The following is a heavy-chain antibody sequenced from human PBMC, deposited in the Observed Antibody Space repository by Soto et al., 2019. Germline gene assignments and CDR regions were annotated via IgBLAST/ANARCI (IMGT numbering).Heavy chain of an antibody. J-gene: IGHJ4*02. CDR2: ISYDGSNK. CDR1: GFTFSSYA. V-gene: IGHV3-30-3*01. CDR3: ARDEGTDYGGNSFDY. D-gene: IGHD4-17*01. Sequence: QVQLVESGGGVVQPGRSLRLSCAASGFTFSSYAMHWVRQAPGKGLERVAVISYDGSNKYYADSVKGRFTISRDNSKNTLYLQMNSLRAEDTAVYYCARDEGTDYGGNSFDYWGQGTLVTVSS.